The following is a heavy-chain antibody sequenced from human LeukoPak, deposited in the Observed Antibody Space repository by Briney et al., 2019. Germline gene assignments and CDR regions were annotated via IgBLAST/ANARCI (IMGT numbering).Heavy chain of an antibody. Sequence: TGGSLRLSCAASGFTFSSYAMSWVRQAPGKWLEWVSAISGSGGSTYYADSVKGRFTISRDNSRDTLYLQMNSLRAEDTAVYYCAKGYYDYVWGSYYFDYWGQGTLVTVSS. CDR2: ISGSGGST. CDR3: AKGYYDYVWGSYYFDY. J-gene: IGHJ4*02. CDR1: GFTFSSYA. V-gene: IGHV3-23*01. D-gene: IGHD3-16*01.